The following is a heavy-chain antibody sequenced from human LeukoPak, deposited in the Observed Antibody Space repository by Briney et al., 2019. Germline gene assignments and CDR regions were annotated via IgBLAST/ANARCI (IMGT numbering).Heavy chain of an antibody. CDR1: GGSISSYY. Sequence: PSETLSLTCTVSGGSISSYYWSWVRQPPGKGLEWIGYIFYSGSTNYNPSLKSRVTISVDTSKNQFSLKLSSVTAADTAVYYCARGRYYDILDYWGQGTLVTVSS. CDR2: IFYSGST. CDR3: ARGRYYDILDY. D-gene: IGHD3-9*01. V-gene: IGHV4-59*12. J-gene: IGHJ4*02.